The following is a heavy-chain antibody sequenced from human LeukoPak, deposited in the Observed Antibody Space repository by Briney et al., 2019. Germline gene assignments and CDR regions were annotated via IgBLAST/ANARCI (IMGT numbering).Heavy chain of an antibody. J-gene: IGHJ4*02. CDR1: GYTLTDLS. Sequence: GASVKVSCKVSGYTLTDLSMHWVRQAPGKGLEWMGGFDPEDGETIYAQRFQGRVTMTEDTSTDTAYMELSSLRSEDTAVYYCATDCSSTSCQSPYYFDYWGQGTLVTVSS. D-gene: IGHD2-2*01. CDR2: FDPEDGET. CDR3: ATDCSSTSCQSPYYFDY. V-gene: IGHV1-24*01.